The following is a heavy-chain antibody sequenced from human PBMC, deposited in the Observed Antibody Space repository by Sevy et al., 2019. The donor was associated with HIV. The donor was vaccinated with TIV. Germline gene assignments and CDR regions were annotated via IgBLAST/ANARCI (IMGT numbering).Heavy chain of an antibody. CDR1: GFTFSSYS. J-gene: IGHJ4*02. D-gene: IGHD6-6*01. V-gene: IGHV3-21*01. CDR2: PSSSNNYI. CDR3: ARDPREYSSSSKYYFDY. Sequence: GGSLRLSCAASGFTFSSYSMNWVRLAPGKGLEWVSCPSSSNNYIDYADSLKGRFTISGDNAKNSLYLQMNSLRAEDTAVYYCARDPREYSSSSKYYFDYWGQGILVTVSS.